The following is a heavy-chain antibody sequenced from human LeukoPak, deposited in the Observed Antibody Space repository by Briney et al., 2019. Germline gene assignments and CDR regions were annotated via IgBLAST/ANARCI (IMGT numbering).Heavy chain of an antibody. Sequence: GGSLRLSCEASGSTLSNYWSTWVRQAPGKGLEWVANIKPDGREKYYMSSVKGRFTISSDSAKNSFYLQMNSLRAEDTAVYYCATMASNVFEYWGQGTLVTVSS. CDR3: ATMASNVFEY. CDR1: GSTLSNYW. J-gene: IGHJ4*02. D-gene: IGHD2-8*01. CDR2: IKPDGREK. V-gene: IGHV3-7*03.